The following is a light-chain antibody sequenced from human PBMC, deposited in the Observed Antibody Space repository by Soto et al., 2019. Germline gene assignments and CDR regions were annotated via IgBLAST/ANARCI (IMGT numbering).Light chain of an antibody. Sequence: EIVFTQSPDTLSLSPGERATLSCRASQSVSSNFLVLYQQKPGQAPRLLIYGASTRATGIPDRFSGSGSGTDFTLTINKLEPEDFAVYYCQQYGTSPPYTFGQGTKLETK. CDR2: GAS. CDR1: QSVSSNF. V-gene: IGKV3-20*01. CDR3: QQYGTSPPYT. J-gene: IGKJ2*01.